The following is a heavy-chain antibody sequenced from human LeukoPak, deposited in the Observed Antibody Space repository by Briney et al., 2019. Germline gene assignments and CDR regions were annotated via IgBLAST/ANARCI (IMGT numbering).Heavy chain of an antibody. Sequence: PGGSLRLSCAASGFTFSSYAMGWVRQAPGQGLEWVSSISGSGATTYYADSVKGRFNISRDNSKNTLYLRMNSLRAEDTALYYCARDLHYYVAMDVWGQGTTVTVSS. CDR3: ARDLHYYVAMDV. D-gene: IGHD3-10*02. V-gene: IGHV3-23*01. J-gene: IGHJ6*02. CDR2: ISGSGATT. CDR1: GFTFSSYA.